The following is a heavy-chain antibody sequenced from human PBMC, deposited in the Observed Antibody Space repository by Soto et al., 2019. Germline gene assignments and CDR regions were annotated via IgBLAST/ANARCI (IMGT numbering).Heavy chain of an antibody. D-gene: IGHD2-2*01. V-gene: IGHV3-23*01. J-gene: IGHJ3*02. CDR3: AKGDIVVVPAAIYPDAFDI. Sequence: GGSLRLSCAASGFTFSSYAMSWVRQAPGKGLEWVSAISGSGGSTYYADSVKGRFTISRDNSKNTLYLQMNSLRAEDTAVYYCAKGDIVVVPAAIYPDAFDIWGQGTMVTVSS. CDR1: GFTFSSYA. CDR2: ISGSGGST.